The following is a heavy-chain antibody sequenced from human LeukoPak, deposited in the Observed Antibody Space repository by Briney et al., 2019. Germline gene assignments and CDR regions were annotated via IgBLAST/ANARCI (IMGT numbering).Heavy chain of an antibody. CDR2: IYYSGST. Sequence: PSETLSLTCTVSGGSISSYYWGWIRQPPGKGLEWIGSIYYSGSTYYNPSLKSRVTISVDTSKNQFSLKLSSVTAADTAVYYCASTPDYDSSGYYFSWFDPWGQGTLVTVSS. CDR1: GGSISSYY. D-gene: IGHD3-22*01. V-gene: IGHV4-39*01. CDR3: ASTPDYDSSGYYFSWFDP. J-gene: IGHJ5*02.